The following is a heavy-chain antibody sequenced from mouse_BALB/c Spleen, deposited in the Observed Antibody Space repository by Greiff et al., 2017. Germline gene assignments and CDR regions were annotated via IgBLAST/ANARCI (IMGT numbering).Heavy chain of an antibody. Sequence: QVQLQQSGAELAKPGASVKMSCKASGYTFTSYWMHWVKQRPGQGLEWIGYINPSTGYTEYNQKFKDKATLTADKSSSTAYMQLSSLTSEDSEVYYCARSVITTPWFAYWGQGTLVTVSA. D-gene: IGHD2-4*01. CDR3: ARSVITTPWFAY. J-gene: IGHJ3*01. CDR1: GYTFTSYW. V-gene: IGHV1-7*01. CDR2: INPSTGYT.